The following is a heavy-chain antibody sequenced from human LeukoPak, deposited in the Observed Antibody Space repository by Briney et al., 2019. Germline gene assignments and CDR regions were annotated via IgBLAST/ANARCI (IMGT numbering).Heavy chain of an antibody. J-gene: IGHJ4*02. CDR1: GSTFGTYW. Sequence: GGSLRLSCAASGSTFGTYWMSWVRQAPGIGLEWVANIKQDGSETYYVASVRGRFTISRDNAKNSLYLQMNSLRAEDTAVYYCAREAGVPPTTQQWPTIVDCWGQGTLVTVSS. D-gene: IGHD5-18*01. CDR2: IKQDGSET. V-gene: IGHV3-7*05. CDR3: AREAGVPPTTQQWPTIVDC.